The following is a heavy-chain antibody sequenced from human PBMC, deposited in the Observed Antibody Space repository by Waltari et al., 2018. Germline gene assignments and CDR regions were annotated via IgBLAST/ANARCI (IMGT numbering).Heavy chain of an antibody. CDR1: GESFNNYY. J-gene: IGHJ4*02. CDR3: ARHRRGSNGIDY. V-gene: IGHV4-34*01. D-gene: IGHD7-27*01. CDR2: TDHRGAT. Sequence: QVQLQQWGAGLLKPSETLSLTCGYYGESFNNYYWIWVRQPPGKGLEWIGETDHRGATKYNPSLASRVTISLDTSKSQFSLSLRSVIVADAAMYYCARHRRGSNGIDYWGQGTLVTVSS.